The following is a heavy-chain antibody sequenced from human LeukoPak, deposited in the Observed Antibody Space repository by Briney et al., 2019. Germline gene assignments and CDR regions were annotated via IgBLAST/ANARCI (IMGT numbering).Heavy chain of an antibody. D-gene: IGHD3-22*01. Sequence: SETLSLTCTVSGGSLSINGSCWGWIRQPPGKGLEWMGYIYHSGTTVYKPSLKSRVTMSVDTSKNHVSLRLNSVTAADTAVYYCARALRYDTRGFDYWGQGILVTVSS. CDR1: GGSLSINGSC. CDR3: ARALRYDTRGFDY. V-gene: IGHV4-30-2*01. J-gene: IGHJ4*02. CDR2: IYHSGTT.